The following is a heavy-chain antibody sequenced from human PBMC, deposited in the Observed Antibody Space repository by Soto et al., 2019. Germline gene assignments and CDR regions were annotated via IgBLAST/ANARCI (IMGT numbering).Heavy chain of an antibody. CDR1: GYTFTSYD. CDR2: MNPNSGNT. V-gene: IGHV1-18*01. Sequence: ASVKVSCKASGYTFTSYDINWVRQATGQGLEWMGWMNPNSGNTNYAQKLQGRVTMTTDTSTSTAYMELRSLRSDDTAVYYCARDREYYDFWSGLSRYYYYGMDVWGQGTTVTVSS. J-gene: IGHJ6*02. CDR3: ARDREYYDFWSGLSRYYYYGMDV. D-gene: IGHD3-3*01.